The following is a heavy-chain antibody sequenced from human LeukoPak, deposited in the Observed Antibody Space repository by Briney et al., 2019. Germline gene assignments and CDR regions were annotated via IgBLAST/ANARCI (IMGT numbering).Heavy chain of an antibody. CDR1: GGSISSSSYY. V-gene: IGHV4-39*01. CDR2: IYYSGST. Sequence: SETLSLTCTVPGGSISSSSYYWGWIRQPPGKGLEWIGSIYYSGSTYYNPSLKSRVTISVDTSKNQFSLKLSSVTAADTAVYYCARRTRGIPFDYWGQGTLVTVSS. CDR3: ARRTRGIPFDY. D-gene: IGHD2-2*01. J-gene: IGHJ4*02.